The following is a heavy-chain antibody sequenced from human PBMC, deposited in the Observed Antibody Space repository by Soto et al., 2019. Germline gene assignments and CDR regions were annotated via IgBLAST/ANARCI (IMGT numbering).Heavy chain of an antibody. CDR2: ISACNGNT. Sequence: ASVKVSCKASGYTFTSYRISWVRLAPGQGLEWMGWISACNGNTNYAQKLQGRVTMTTDTSTSTAYMEPRSLRSDDTAVYYCARDRDRRLVAARYWGQGTLVTVSS. V-gene: IGHV1-18*01. J-gene: IGHJ4*02. CDR3: ARDRDRRLVAARY. D-gene: IGHD2-15*01. CDR1: GYTFTSYR.